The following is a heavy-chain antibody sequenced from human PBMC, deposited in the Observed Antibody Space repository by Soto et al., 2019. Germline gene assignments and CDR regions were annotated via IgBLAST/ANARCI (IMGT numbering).Heavy chain of an antibody. CDR2: IYWDDDT. Sequence: HITLKESGPTLVKPTQTLTLTCIFSGFSFSADGVGVGWIRQPPGKTLEWLALIYWDDDTRYRPSLKSRLTINKDYSKNQVVLTMTNMDPLDTATYYCAHAFGGTSWPNDAFDVWGQGTVVTVSS. V-gene: IGHV2-5*02. J-gene: IGHJ3*01. CDR1: GFSFSADGVG. CDR3: AHAFGGTSWPNDAFDV. D-gene: IGHD3-16*01.